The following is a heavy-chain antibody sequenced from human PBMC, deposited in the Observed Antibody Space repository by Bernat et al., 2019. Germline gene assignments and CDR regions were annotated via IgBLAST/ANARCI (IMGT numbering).Heavy chain of an antibody. Sequence: QEQLVESGGGVVQPGRSLRLSCAASGFTFSSYGMHWVRQAPGKGLEWVAVISYDGSNKYYADSVKGRFTISRDNSKNTLYLQMNSLRAEDTAVYYCASFGEYPFDYWGQGTLVTVSS. D-gene: IGHD3-10*01. J-gene: IGHJ4*02. CDR3: ASFGEYPFDY. V-gene: IGHV3-30*03. CDR2: ISYDGSNK. CDR1: GFTFSSYG.